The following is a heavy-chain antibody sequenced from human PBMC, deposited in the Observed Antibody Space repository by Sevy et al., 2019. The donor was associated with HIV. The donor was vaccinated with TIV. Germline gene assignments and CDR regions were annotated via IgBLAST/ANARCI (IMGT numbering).Heavy chain of an antibody. CDR2: ISYDGSNK. D-gene: IGHD6-19*01. CDR1: GFTFSSYA. J-gene: IGHJ5*02. CDR3: AREIGWPINWFDP. Sequence: GGSLRLSCAASGFTFSSYAMHWVRQAPGKGPEWVAVISYDGSNKYYADSVKGRFTISRDNSKNTLYLQMNSLRAEDTAVYYCAREIGWPINWFDPWGQGTLVTVSS. V-gene: IGHV3-30-3*01.